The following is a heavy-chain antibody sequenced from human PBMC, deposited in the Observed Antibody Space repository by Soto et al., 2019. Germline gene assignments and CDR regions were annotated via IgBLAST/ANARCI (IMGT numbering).Heavy chain of an antibody. V-gene: IGHV1-46*01. D-gene: IGHD1-26*01. CDR3: ARVGGCYMNNHSSYGMHF. J-gene: IGHJ6*02. Sequence: GASVKVSCKASGYTFTSSYMHWVRQAPGQGLEWMGIINPSGGSTSYAQKFQGRVTMTRDASTSTVYMELSSLRSEDTAVYYCARVGGCYMNNHSSYGMHFWCQGTMVTVSS. CDR1: GYTFTSSY. CDR2: INPSGGST.